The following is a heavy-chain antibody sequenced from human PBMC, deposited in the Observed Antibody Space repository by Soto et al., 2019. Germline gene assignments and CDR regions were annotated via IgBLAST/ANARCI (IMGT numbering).Heavy chain of an antibody. J-gene: IGHJ3*02. CDR3: ARDTGYSSGQVPESFDI. CDR2: ISTSSNYI. CDR1: GFTFSSYS. Sequence: EVQLVESGGGLVKPGGSLRLSCAASGFTFSSYSMIWVRQAPGKGLEWVSCISTSSNYIFYGDSVKGRFTISIDNAKKSLYLQMNSLRAEDTAVYYCARDTGYSSGQVPESFDIWGQGTMVTVSS. D-gene: IGHD6-19*01. V-gene: IGHV3-21*01.